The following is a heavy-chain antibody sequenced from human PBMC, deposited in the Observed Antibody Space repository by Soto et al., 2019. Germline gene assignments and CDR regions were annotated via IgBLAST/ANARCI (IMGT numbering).Heavy chain of an antibody. J-gene: IGHJ3*02. V-gene: IGHV4-34*02. CDR3: ARVGASGFDI. Sequence: QVQLQQWGAGLLKASETLSLTCAVYRGSFSGFSWSWIRQPPGKGLEWIGEINHDESTTYNLYVKSRIARSVDSSKSQFSLKLSRVTAADTAVYSCARVGASGFDIRGQGKIVTVSS. D-gene: IGHD5-12*01. CDR1: RGSFSGFS. CDR2: INHDEST.